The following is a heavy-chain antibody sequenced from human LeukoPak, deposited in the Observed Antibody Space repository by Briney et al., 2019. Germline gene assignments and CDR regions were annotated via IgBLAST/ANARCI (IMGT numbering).Heavy chain of an antibody. Sequence: PSETLSLTCAAYGGSFTGYFWSWIRQPPGKGLEWIGEINHSGSTNYNPSLKSRVTISVDTSKNQFSLKLSSVTAADTAVYYCARGTYCSSTSCYWGSDYWGQGTLVTVSS. D-gene: IGHD2-2*01. V-gene: IGHV4-34*01. J-gene: IGHJ4*02. CDR1: GGSFTGYF. CDR3: ARGTYCSSTSCYWGSDY. CDR2: INHSGST.